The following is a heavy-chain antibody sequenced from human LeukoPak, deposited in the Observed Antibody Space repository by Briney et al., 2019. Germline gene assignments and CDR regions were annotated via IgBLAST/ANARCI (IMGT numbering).Heavy chain of an antibody. D-gene: IGHD3-10*01. J-gene: IGHJ4*02. CDR2: ININTGNP. CDR1: GYSFTNYA. V-gene: IGHV7-4-1*02. CDR3: ARNNADGEGRFSY. Sequence: ASVTVSFKASGYSFTNYAMNWVRQAPGQGLEWMGWININTGNPTYAQGFTGRFVFSLDTSVSTAYLQISSLKAEDTAVYYCARNNADGEGRFSYWGQGTLVTVSS.